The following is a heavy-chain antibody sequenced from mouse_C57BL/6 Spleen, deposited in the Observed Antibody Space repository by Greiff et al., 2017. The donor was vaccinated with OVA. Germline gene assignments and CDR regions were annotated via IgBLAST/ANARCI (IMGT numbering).Heavy chain of an antibody. CDR2: ISNGGGST. V-gene: IGHV5-12*01. CDR1: GFTFSDYY. J-gene: IGHJ2*01. Sequence: EVMLVESGGGLVQPGGSLKLSCAASGFTFSDYYMYWVRQTPEKRLEWVAYISNGGGSTYYPDTVKGRFTISRDNAKNTLYLQMSRLKAEDTAMYYCARQRRGYFDYWGQGTTLTVSS. CDR3: ARQRRGYFDY.